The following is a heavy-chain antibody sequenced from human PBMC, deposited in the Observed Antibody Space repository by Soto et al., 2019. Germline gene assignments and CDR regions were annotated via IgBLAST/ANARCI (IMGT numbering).Heavy chain of an antibody. CDR2: IYWDDDK. CDR1: GFSLSTREVG. CDR3: AHRSSSSWYNY. Sequence: SGPKLGNHKQSLTLTCTFSGFSLSTREVGVGWIRQPPGKALEWLALIYWDDDKRYSPSLKSRLTITKDTSKNQVVLTMTNMDPVDTATYYCAHRSSSSWYNYWGQGTLVTVSS. V-gene: IGHV2-5*02. J-gene: IGHJ4*02. D-gene: IGHD6-13*01.